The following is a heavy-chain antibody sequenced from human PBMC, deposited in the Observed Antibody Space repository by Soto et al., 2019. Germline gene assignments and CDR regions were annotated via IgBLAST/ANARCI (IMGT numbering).Heavy chain of an antibody. V-gene: IGHV3-48*02. Sequence: GGSLRLSCAASGFTFSSYSMNWVRQAPGKGLEWVSYISSSSSTIYYADSVKGRFTISRDNAKNSLYLQMNSLRDEDTAVYYCAQDRGYSYGYGMDVWGPGTTVNVSS. CDR2: ISSSSSTI. CDR3: AQDRGYSYGYGMDV. CDR1: GFTFSSYS. D-gene: IGHD5-18*01. J-gene: IGHJ6*02.